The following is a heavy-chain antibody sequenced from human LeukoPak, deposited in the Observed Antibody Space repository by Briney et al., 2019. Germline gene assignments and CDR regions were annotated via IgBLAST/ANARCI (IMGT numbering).Heavy chain of an antibody. Sequence: GGSLRLSCAASGFTVSSTYMSWVRQAPGKGLEWVSVIYSGGSTYYADSVKGRFTISRDNSKNTLYLQMNSLRAEDTAVYYCARDWDYYSSSPPGYWGQGTLVTVSS. CDR2: IYSGGST. J-gene: IGHJ4*02. D-gene: IGHD3-22*01. CDR1: GFTVSSTY. CDR3: ARDWDYYSSSPPGY. V-gene: IGHV3-53*01.